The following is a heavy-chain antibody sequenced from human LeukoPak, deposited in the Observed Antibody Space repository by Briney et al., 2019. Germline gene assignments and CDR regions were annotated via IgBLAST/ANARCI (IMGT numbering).Heavy chain of an antibody. Sequence: GESLKISCKGSGYSFTSYWVGWVRQMPGKGLEWMGIIYPGDSDTRCSPSFQGQVTIPADKSISTAYLQWSSLKASDTAMYYCAGQDYYGSGSYYNVDAFDIWGQGTMVTVSS. D-gene: IGHD3-10*01. CDR3: AGQDYYGSGSYYNVDAFDI. V-gene: IGHV5-51*01. CDR2: IYPGDSDT. J-gene: IGHJ3*02. CDR1: GYSFTSYW.